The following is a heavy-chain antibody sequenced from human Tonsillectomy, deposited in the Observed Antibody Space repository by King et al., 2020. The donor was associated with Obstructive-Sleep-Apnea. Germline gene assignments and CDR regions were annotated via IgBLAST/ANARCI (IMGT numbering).Heavy chain of an antibody. CDR2: VRSKAKSYET. J-gene: IGHJ3*02. Sequence: VQLVESGGGLVQPGGSLKLSCAASGFTFSDSAIHWVRQASGKGLEWLGRVRSKAKSYETAYAASVKGRFTISRDESKNTTYLELNSLKTEDTAVYYCTRSLYYYVSNGYRYDAFDIWGQGTMVTVSS. CDR3: TRSLYYYVSNGYRYDAFDI. CDR1: GFTFSDSA. V-gene: IGHV3-73*01. D-gene: IGHD3-22*01.